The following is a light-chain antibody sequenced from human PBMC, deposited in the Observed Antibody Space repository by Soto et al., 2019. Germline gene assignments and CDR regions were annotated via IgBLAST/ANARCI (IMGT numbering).Light chain of an antibody. CDR2: DVS. V-gene: IGKV1-13*02. J-gene: IGKJ5*01. CDR3: KQFNSYPIT. CDR1: QDIRGA. Sequence: AIQLTQSPSSLSASVGDRVTITCRASQDIRGALAWYQQKPGKAPKILIYDVSILESGVPSRFSGSSSGTDFTLTISSLQPGDFATYYCKQFNSYPITFGQGTRLEIK.